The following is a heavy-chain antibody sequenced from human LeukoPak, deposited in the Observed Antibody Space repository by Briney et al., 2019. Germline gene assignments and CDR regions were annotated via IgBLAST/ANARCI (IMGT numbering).Heavy chain of an antibody. V-gene: IGHV4-38-2*01. CDR2: IYHSGST. D-gene: IGHD1-26*01. CDR1: GYSITSGYY. CDR3: ARSGIVRLFDP. Sequence: SETLSLTCSISGYSITSGYYWGWIRQPPGKGLEWIGSIYHSGSTYYNPSLKSRVTMSVDTSKNQFSLKLTSVTAADTAVYYCARSGIVRLFDPWGQGTLVTVSS. J-gene: IGHJ5*02.